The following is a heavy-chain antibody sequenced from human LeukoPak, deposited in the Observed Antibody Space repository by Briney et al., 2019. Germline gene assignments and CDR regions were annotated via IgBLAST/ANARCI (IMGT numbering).Heavy chain of an antibody. V-gene: IGHV4-39*07. CDR2: IYYSGST. D-gene: IGHD3-10*01. CDR3: ARVQVITSYNYYYYYMDV. J-gene: IGHJ6*03. Sequence: SETLSLTCTVSGGSISSSSYYWGWIRQPPGKGLEWIGSIYYSGSTYYNPSLKSRVTISVDTSKNQFSLKLSSVTAADTAVYYCARVQVITSYNYYYYYMDVWGKGTTVTVSS. CDR1: GGSISSSSYY.